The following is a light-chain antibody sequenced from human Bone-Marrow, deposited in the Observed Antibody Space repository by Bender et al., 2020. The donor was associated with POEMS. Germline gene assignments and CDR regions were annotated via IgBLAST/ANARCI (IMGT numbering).Light chain of an antibody. J-gene: IGLJ2*01. CDR2: QDD. V-gene: IGLV3-21*01. Sequence: SYVLTQPSSVSVAPGQTARISCGGNNIVSKSVHWYQQKPGQAPVLVIYQDDKRPSGIPERFAGSNSGNTATLTISGTQAMDEADYYCQAWDSSTEVIFGGGTKLTVL. CDR1: NIVSKS. CDR3: QAWDSSTEVI.